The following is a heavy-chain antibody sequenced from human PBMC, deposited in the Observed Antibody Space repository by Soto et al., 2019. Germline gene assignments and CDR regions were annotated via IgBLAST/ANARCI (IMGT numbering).Heavy chain of an antibody. D-gene: IGHD6-13*01. CDR3: ARSFTSSRYGIHGAYHYPLDV. J-gene: IGHJ6*02. CDR1: GDGFTSYA. CDR2: MTPSNGNR. Sequence: ASAKVCWKACGDGFTSYARIWVRQATGHGHEWMGWMTPSNGNRGYAQRFQGRVTMTRDASISTAYMELSSLRSEDTAVYYCARSFTSSRYGIHGAYHYPLDVWAQGITVT. V-gene: IGHV1-8*01.